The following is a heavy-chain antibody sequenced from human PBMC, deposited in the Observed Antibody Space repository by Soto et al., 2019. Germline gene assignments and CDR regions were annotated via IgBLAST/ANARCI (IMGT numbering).Heavy chain of an antibody. CDR3: ITVAVQLERGTLEYYRMDV. D-gene: IGHD1-1*01. CDR1: GFTFSNAW. Sequence: GGSLRLSCAASGFTFSNAWMSWCRQSPAKGLEWVGRSKSKTDGGTTDYAAPVKGRFTISGDDSKNTLYLQMNSLKTEDTAVYYCITVAVQLERGTLEYYRMDVWGQGTTVTVSS. J-gene: IGHJ6*02. CDR2: SKSKTDGGTT. V-gene: IGHV3-15*01.